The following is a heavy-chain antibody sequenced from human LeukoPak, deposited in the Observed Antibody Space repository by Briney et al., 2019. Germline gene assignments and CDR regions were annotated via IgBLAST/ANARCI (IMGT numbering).Heavy chain of an antibody. D-gene: IGHD5-24*01. CDR2: IYPGDSDT. CDR3: ARHAVRDGYNRHNDY. CDR1: GYSFTTYW. Sequence: GESLKISCKGSGYSFTTYWIARVRQMPGKGLEWMGIIYPGDSDTRYSPSFQGQVTFSADKSISTAYLQWSSLKASDTAMYYCARHAVRDGYNRHNDYWGQGTLVTVSS. V-gene: IGHV5-51*01. J-gene: IGHJ4*02.